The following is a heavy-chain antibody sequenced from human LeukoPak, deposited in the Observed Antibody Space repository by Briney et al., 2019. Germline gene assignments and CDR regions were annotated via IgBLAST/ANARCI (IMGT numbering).Heavy chain of an antibody. D-gene: IGHD6-19*01. CDR2: IYHSGNT. Sequence: SETLSLTCNVSGASMSSNYWSWIRQPPGKGLEWIGYIYHSGNTNYSPSLESRVTMSVDESKNQFSLRVHFVSAADTAVYYCASTRRAAVAGRFDSWGQGALVTVSS. CDR1: GASMSSNY. V-gene: IGHV4-4*09. CDR3: ASTRRAAVAGRFDS. J-gene: IGHJ4*02.